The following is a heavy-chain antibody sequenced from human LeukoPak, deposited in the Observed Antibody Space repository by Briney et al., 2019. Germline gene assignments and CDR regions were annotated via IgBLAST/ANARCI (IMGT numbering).Heavy chain of an antibody. D-gene: IGHD3-9*01. CDR3: AKAPSYYDILTGYDYYYMAV. CDR2: IRYDGSKK. V-gene: IGHV3-30*02. J-gene: IGHJ6*03. CDR1: GFTFSSCG. Sequence: PGGSLRLSCAASGFTFSSCGMHWVRQAPGKGLQWVAFIRYDGSKKYYADSVKGRFTISRDNSKNTLYLQSNSLRAEDTAVYYCAKAPSYYDILTGYDYYYMAVWGKGTTVTISS.